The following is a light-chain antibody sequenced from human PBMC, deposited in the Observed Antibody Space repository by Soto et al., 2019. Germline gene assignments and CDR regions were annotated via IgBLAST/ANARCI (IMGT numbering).Light chain of an antibody. CDR2: DVS. J-gene: IGLJ2*01. Sequence: QSALTQPASVSGSPGQSITISCTGTSSDVGGYNYVSWYQQHPGKAPKLVIYDVSNRPSGVSNRFSGSKSGNTASLTISGLQAEDESNYHCSSYVSRGILFGGGTKLTVL. V-gene: IGLV2-14*03. CDR3: SSYVSRGIL. CDR1: SSDVGGYNY.